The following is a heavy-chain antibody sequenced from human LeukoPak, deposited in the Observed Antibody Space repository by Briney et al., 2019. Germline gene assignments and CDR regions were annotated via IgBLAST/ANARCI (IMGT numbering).Heavy chain of an antibody. Sequence: ASVKVSCKASGYTFTGYYMHWVRQAPGQGLEWMGRINPNSGGTNYAQKFQGRVTMTTDTSTSTAYMELRSLRSDDTAVYYCARERNYYDSSGSGAFGIWGQGTMVTVSS. J-gene: IGHJ3*02. CDR2: INPNSGGT. V-gene: IGHV1-2*06. CDR1: GYTFTGYY. CDR3: ARERNYYDSSGSGAFGI. D-gene: IGHD3-22*01.